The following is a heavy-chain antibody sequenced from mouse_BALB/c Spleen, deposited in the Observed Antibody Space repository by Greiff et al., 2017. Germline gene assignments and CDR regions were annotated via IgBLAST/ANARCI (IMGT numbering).Heavy chain of an antibody. Sequence: QVQLKQSGPELVKPGASVRISCKASGYTFTSYYIHWVKQRPGQGLEWIGWIYPGNVNTKYNEKFKGKATLTADKSSSTAYMQLSSLTSEDSAVYFCADGNYDYAMDYWGQGTSVTVSS. V-gene: IGHV1S56*01. CDR3: ADGNYDYAMDY. CDR2: IYPGNVNT. CDR1: GYTFTSYY. D-gene: IGHD2-1*01. J-gene: IGHJ4*01.